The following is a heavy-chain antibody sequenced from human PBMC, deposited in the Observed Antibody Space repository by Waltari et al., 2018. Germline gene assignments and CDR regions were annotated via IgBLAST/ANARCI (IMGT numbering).Heavy chain of an antibody. J-gene: IGHJ6*02. D-gene: IGHD5-18*01. CDR3: AREAGGYSYGYLNYYYYGMDV. CDR2: IYTSGST. CDR1: GGSISSGSYY. V-gene: IGHV4-61*02. Sequence: QVQLQESGPGLVKPSQTLSLTCTVSGGSISSGSYYWRWIRTPAGKGLEWIGRIYTSGSTNYNPSLKSRVTISVDTSKNQFSLKLSSVTAADTAVYYCAREAGGYSYGYLNYYYYGMDVWGQGTTVTVSS.